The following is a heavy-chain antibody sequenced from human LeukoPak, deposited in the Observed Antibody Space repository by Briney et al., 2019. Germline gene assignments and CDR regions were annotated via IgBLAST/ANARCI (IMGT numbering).Heavy chain of an antibody. CDR2: IKQDGSEK. Sequence: GGSLRLSCAASGFTFSSYWMSWVRQAPGKGLEWVANIKQDGSEKYYVDSVKGRFTISRDNAKNSLYLQMNSLRAEDTSVFYFARLTILGGRPTFDTWGPRKLVTVSS. CDR3: ARLTILGGRPTFDT. V-gene: IGHV3-7*01. J-gene: IGHJ3*02. CDR1: GFTFSSYW. D-gene: IGHD3-16*01.